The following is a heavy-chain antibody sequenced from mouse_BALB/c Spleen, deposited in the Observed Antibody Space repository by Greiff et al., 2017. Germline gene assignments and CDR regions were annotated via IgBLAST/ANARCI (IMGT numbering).Heavy chain of an antibody. CDR2: INPSTGYT. CDR3: ARTYYYGSSYYAMDY. D-gene: IGHD1-1*01. V-gene: IGHV1-7*01. Sequence: VHLVESGAELAKPGASVKMSCKASGYTFTSYWMHWVKQRPGQGLEWIGYINPSTGYTEYNQKFKDKATLTADKSSSTAYMQLSSLTSEDSAVYYCARTYYYGSSYYAMDYWGQGTSVTVSS. J-gene: IGHJ4*01. CDR1: GYTFTSYW.